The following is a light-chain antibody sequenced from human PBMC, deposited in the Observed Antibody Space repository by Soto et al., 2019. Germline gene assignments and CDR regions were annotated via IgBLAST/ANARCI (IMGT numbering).Light chain of an antibody. CDR3: SSYTSSATPVV. Sequence: ALTQPASVSGSPGQSITISCTGTSSDVGGYNYVSWYQQHPGKAPKLMIYEVSNRPSGVSNRFSGSKSGNTASLTISGLQAEDEADYYCSSYTSSATPVVFGGGTKLTVL. V-gene: IGLV2-14*01. CDR1: SSDVGGYNY. J-gene: IGLJ2*01. CDR2: EVS.